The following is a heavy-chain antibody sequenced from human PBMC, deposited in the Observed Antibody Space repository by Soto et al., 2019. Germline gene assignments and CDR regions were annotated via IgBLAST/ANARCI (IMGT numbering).Heavy chain of an antibody. Sequence: QIELVQSGTEVKKPGASVKVSCKASGYSFPDYGIRWVRQAPRQGLEWMGWMSIYNENANYAEKFQDRVTMTADRSTTTAYMELMSLTSDDTAMYFCARCRTETSSCEYWGQGTLVIVSS. D-gene: IGHD2-15*01. CDR2: MSIYNENA. CDR3: ARCRTETSSCEY. J-gene: IGHJ4*02. V-gene: IGHV1-18*01. CDR1: GYSFPDYG.